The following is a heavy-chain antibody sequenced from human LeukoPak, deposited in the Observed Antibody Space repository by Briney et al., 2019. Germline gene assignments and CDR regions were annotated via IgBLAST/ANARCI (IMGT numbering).Heavy chain of an antibody. CDR3: ATVPKNRAGFFDF. J-gene: IGHJ4*02. Sequence: PGGSLRLSCAASGFTFREYEMNWVRQAPGKGPEWVAYISGSGTSVYYAESVKGRFTISRDNAQDALYLVMNNLRAEDTAVYYCATVPKNRAGFFDFWGQGTLVTVSS. V-gene: IGHV3-48*03. CDR2: ISGSGTSV. D-gene: IGHD2/OR15-2a*01. CDR1: GFTFREYE.